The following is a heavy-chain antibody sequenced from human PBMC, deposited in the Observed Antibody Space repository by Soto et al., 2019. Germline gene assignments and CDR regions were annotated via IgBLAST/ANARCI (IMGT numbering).Heavy chain of an antibody. CDR2: IKQNGGDT. Sequence: GGSLTPSCAVSGFTLTDPWMSWVRQAPGRGREWVANIKQNGGDTNYVDSVKGRFTIATDNARNSLYLQMNSLRVDDTAVYYCGGGSGWLFDYWGQGTPVTVSS. D-gene: IGHD6-19*01. CDR1: GFTLTDPW. CDR3: GGGSGWLFDY. V-gene: IGHV3-7*04. J-gene: IGHJ4*02.